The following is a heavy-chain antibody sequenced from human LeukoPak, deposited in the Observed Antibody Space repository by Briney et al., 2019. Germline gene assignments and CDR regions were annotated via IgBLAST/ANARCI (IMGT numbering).Heavy chain of an antibody. J-gene: IGHJ6*03. V-gene: IGHV3-21*01. CDR1: GFTFSSYS. Sequence: GGSLRLSCAASGFTFSSYSMNWVRQAPGKGLEWVSSISSSSSYIYYADSVKGRFTISRDNAKNSLYLQMNSLRAEDTAVYYCARAGARYYYYYYMDVWGKGTTVTVSS. CDR2: ISSSSSYI. CDR3: ARAGARYYYYYYMDV.